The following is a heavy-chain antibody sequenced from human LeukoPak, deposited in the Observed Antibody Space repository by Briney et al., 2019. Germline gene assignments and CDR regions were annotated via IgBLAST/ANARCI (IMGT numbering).Heavy chain of an antibody. V-gene: IGHV1-24*01. Sequence: GASVKVSCKVSGYTLTELSMHWVRQAPGKGLEWMGGFDPEDGETIYAQKFQGRVTMTEDTSTDTAYMELSSLRSEDTAVYYCASGTTVSSSAAASFDYWGQGTLVTVSS. CDR2: FDPEDGET. D-gene: IGHD6-13*01. J-gene: IGHJ4*02. CDR3: ASGTTVSSSAAASFDY. CDR1: GYTLTELS.